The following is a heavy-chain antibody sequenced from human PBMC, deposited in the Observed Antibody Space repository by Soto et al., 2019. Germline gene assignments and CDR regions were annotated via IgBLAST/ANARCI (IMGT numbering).Heavy chain of an antibody. V-gene: IGHV3-23*01. J-gene: IGHJ4*02. CDR3: VKGGWLDY. D-gene: IGHD5-12*01. CDR2: ISDSGDRT. Sequence: EVHLLESGGGWVQHGGSRRLSCADSEFTFNIFDMSWVRQAPGKGLEWVSMISDSGDRTYYAGSVRGRFTMSRDNSKNTVYLQMDSLRAEDTAIYYCVKGGWLDYWGQGTLVTVSS. CDR1: EFTFNIFD.